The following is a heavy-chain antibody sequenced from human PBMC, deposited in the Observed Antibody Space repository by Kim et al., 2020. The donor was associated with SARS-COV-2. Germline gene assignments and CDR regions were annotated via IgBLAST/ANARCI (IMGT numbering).Heavy chain of an antibody. Sequence: ASVKVSCKASGYTFTSYDINWVRQATGQGLEWMGWMNPNSGNTGYAQKFQGRVTMTRNTSISTAYMELSSLRSEDTAVYYCARSGRHSGPYHYSSGWYRLVGHGMDVWGQGTTVTVSS. CDR2: MNPNSGNT. J-gene: IGHJ6*02. CDR1: GYTFTSYD. V-gene: IGHV1-8*01. D-gene: IGHD6-19*01. CDR3: ARSGRHSGPYHYSSGWYRLVGHGMDV.